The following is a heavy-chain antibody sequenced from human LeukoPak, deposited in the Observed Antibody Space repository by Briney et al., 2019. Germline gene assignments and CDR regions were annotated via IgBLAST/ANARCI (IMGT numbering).Heavy chain of an antibody. V-gene: IGHV3-23*01. J-gene: IGHJ5*02. Sequence: PGGSLRLSCTVSGFTLSSYEMSWIRQAPGKGLEWVSSIDYDGGSGHYADSVKGRFTISRDNSNNTLFLHLNSLRAEDTAVYYCARDLGQYYDTSDNWFDPWGQGTLVTVSS. CDR3: ARDLGQYYDTSDNWFDP. CDR2: IDYDGGSG. D-gene: IGHD3-22*01. CDR1: GFTLSSYE.